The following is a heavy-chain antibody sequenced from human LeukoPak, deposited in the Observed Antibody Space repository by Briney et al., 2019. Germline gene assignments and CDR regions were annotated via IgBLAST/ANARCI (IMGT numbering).Heavy chain of an antibody. Sequence: GGSLRLSCAASVSGFTFSKYGMHWVRQAPGKGLEWVAFIRSDGSNKYYADSVKGRFTISRDNSKNTLYLQMNSLRTEDTAVYYCAKLYDYGDYPHYYYYIDVWGKGTTITISS. CDR1: GFTFSKYG. D-gene: IGHD4-17*01. V-gene: IGHV3-30*02. CDR2: IRSDGSNK. CDR3: AKLYDYGDYPHYYYYIDV. J-gene: IGHJ6*03.